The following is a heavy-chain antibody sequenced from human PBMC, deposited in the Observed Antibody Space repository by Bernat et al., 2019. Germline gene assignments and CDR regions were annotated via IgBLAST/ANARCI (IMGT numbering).Heavy chain of an antibody. D-gene: IGHD2-2*01. CDR2: INHSGST. J-gene: IGHJ6*02. CDR3: ARGLRPLGYCSSTSCYGLGDV. CDR1: GGSFSGYY. V-gene: IGHV4-34*01. Sequence: QVQLQQCGAGLLKPSETLSLTCAVYGGSFSGYYWSWIRQPPGKGLEWIGEINHSGSTNYNPSLKSRVTISVDTSKNQFSLKLSSVTAADTAVYYCARGLRPLGYCSSTSCYGLGDVWGQGTTVTVSS.